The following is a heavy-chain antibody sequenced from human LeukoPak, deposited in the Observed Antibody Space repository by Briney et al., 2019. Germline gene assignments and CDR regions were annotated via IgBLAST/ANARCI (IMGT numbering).Heavy chain of an antibody. CDR1: GFTSSTYS. Sequence: GGSLRLSCAASGFTSSTYSMTWVRQTPGKGLEWVSYISGSSTTIYYTDSVKGRFTISRDNAKNSLYLQMNSLRDEDTAIYYCARTDAFDIWGQGTMVTVSS. J-gene: IGHJ3*02. CDR3: ARTDAFDI. CDR2: ISGSSTTI. V-gene: IGHV3-48*02.